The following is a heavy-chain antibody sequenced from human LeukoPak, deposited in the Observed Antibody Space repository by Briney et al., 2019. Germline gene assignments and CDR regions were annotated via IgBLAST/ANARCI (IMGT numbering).Heavy chain of an antibody. CDR1: GFSVSTNY. D-gene: IGHD6-19*01. CDR2: IYSDGNT. Sequence: GGSLRLSCAASGFSVSTNYMNWVRQAPGKGLEWVSVIYSDGNTYYADSVKGRFTISRDNSKNTLYLQINSLRVEDTAMYYCAKAGTQQWLLFVGVYWGQGALVTVSS. J-gene: IGHJ4*02. CDR3: AKAGTQQWLLFVGVY. V-gene: IGHV3-66*01.